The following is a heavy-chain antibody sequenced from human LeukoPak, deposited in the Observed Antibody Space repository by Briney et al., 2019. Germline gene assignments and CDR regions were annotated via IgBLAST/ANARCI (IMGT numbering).Heavy chain of an antibody. Sequence: ASVRVSCKASGYTFTSYAMHWVRQAPGQRPEWMGWINTGNGNTKYSQKFQGRVTITRATSAITAYMELSSLRSEDTAVYYCARVGYSGYDSRPVFNYWGQGTLVTVSS. V-gene: IGHV1-3*04. CDR3: ARVGYSGYDSRPVFNY. CDR1: GYTFTSYA. J-gene: IGHJ4*02. D-gene: IGHD5-12*01. CDR2: INTGNGNT.